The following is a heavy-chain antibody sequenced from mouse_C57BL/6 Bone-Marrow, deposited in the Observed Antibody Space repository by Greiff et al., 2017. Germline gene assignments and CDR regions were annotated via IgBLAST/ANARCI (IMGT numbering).Heavy chain of an antibody. CDR2: IDPENGDT. CDR1: GFNIKDDY. J-gene: IGHJ1*03. CDR3: TTRPNYYGSSYWYFDV. Sequence: VQLKQSGAELVRPGASVKLSCTASGFNIKDDYMHWVKQRPEQGLEWIGWIDPENGDTEYASKFQGKATITADTSSNTAYLQLSSLTSEDTAVYYCTTRPNYYGSSYWYFDVWGTGTTVTVSS. D-gene: IGHD1-1*01. V-gene: IGHV14-4*01.